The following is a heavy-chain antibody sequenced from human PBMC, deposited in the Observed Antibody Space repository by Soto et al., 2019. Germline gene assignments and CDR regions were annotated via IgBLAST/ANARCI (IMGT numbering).Heavy chain of an antibody. D-gene: IGHD5-18*01. Sequence: QVQLVESGGGVVQPGRSLRLSCAASGFTFSSYAMHWVRQAPGKGLEWVAVISYDVNNKYYADSVKGRFTISRDNSKSTLYLQMNSLGPEDTALYVCARSRGYSTFQYGGHFAYWGQGSLVTVSS. CDR2: ISYDVNNK. J-gene: IGHJ4*02. CDR3: ARSRGYSTFQYGGHFAY. V-gene: IGHV3-30-3*01. CDR1: GFTFSSYA.